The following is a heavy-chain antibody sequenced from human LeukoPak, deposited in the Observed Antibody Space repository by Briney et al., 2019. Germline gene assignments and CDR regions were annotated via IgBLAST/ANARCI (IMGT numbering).Heavy chain of an antibody. CDR1: GFTFSSYA. CDR2: ISSNGGST. V-gene: IGHV3-64*01. J-gene: IGHJ4*02. CDR3: ARVSISGWYYFDY. Sequence: GGSLRLSCPASGFTFSSYAMHWVRQAAGKGLEYVSAISSNGGSTYYANSVKGRFTISRDNSKNTLYLQMGSLRAEDMAGYYCARVSISGWYYFDYWGQGTLVTVSS. D-gene: IGHD6-19*01.